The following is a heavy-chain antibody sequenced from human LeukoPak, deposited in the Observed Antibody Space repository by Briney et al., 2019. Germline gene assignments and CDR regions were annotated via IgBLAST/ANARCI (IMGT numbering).Heavy chain of an antibody. D-gene: IGHD5-18*01. J-gene: IGHJ4*02. Sequence: GASVKVSCKASGGTFSSYAISWVRQAPGQGLEWMGGIIPIFGTANYAQKFQGRVTITADESTSTAYMELSSLRSEDTAVCYCASGGYSYGYYFDYWGQGTLVTVSS. CDR1: GGTFSSYA. CDR2: IIPIFGTA. V-gene: IGHV1-69*13. CDR3: ASGGYSYGYYFDY.